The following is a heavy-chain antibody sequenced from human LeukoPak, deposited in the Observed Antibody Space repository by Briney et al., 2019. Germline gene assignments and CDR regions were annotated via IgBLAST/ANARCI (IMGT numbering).Heavy chain of an antibody. CDR1: GFTFSGYW. V-gene: IGHV3-7*01. D-gene: IGHD6-6*01. J-gene: IGHJ4*02. CDR2: IKQDGSEK. Sequence: GGSLRLSCAASGFTFSGYWMSWVRQSPGKGLEWVASIKQDGSEKYYVDSVKGRFNISRDNAKNSLYLQMNSLRAEDTAVYYCARGSAEYNRYFDYWGQGTLVTVSS. CDR3: ARGSAEYNRYFDY.